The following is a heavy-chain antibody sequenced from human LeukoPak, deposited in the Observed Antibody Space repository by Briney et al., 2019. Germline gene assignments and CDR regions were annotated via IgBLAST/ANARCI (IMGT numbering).Heavy chain of an antibody. D-gene: IGHD5-24*01. J-gene: IGHJ6*03. CDR1: VYTFTSYD. Sequence: ASVKVSCKASVYTFTSYDINWVRQATGQGLEWMGWMNPNSGNTGYAQKFQGRVTITRNTSISTAYMELSSLRSEDTAVYYCARVRMATIFYYYYYMDVWGKGTTVTVSS. CDR3: ARVRMATIFYYYYYMDV. CDR2: MNPNSGNT. V-gene: IGHV1-8*03.